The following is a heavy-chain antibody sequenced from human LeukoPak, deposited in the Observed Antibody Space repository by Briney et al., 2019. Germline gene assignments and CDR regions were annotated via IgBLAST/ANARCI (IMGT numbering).Heavy chain of an antibody. D-gene: IGHD6-19*01. Sequence: TGGSLRLPCAASGFTFSSYAMHWVRQAPGKGLEWVAVISYDGSNKYYADSVKGRFTISRDNSKNTLYLQMNSLRAEDTAVYYCARVGVAGRAYYYGMDVWGQGTTVTVSS. J-gene: IGHJ6*02. CDR3: ARVGVAGRAYYYGMDV. CDR2: ISYDGSNK. V-gene: IGHV3-30-3*01. CDR1: GFTFSSYA.